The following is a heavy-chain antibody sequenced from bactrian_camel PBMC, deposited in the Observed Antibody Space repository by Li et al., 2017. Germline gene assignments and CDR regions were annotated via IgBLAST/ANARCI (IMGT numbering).Heavy chain of an antibody. Sequence: VQLVESGGGSVQAGGSLRLSCAFDAYTPANVRMAWFRQAPGKEREGVAAIEAGGDTKYADSVKGRFTISKDNAKNTLYLQMNSLKPEDTATYYCAAAIVSSCGTASWFYRYWGQGTQVTVS. CDR3: AAAIVSSCGTASWFYRY. V-gene: IGHV3S55*01. D-gene: IGHD7*01. CDR2: IEAGGDT. J-gene: IGHJ4*01. CDR1: AYTPANVR.